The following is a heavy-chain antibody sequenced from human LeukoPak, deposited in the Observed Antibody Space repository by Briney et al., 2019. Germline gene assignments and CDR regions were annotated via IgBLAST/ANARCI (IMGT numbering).Heavy chain of an antibody. V-gene: IGHV3-48*01. CDR1: EFTFSIYS. J-gene: IGHJ6*03. CDR3: ARVKSQPVADTYYYYMDV. Sequence: PGGSLRLSCAASEFTFSIYSMNWVRQAPGKGLEWVSFISSSRSTIYYADSVKGRFTTSRDNAKNSLYLQMNSLRAEDAAVYYCARVKSQPVADTYYYYMDVWGKGTTVTVSS. CDR2: ISSSRSTI. D-gene: IGHD6-19*01.